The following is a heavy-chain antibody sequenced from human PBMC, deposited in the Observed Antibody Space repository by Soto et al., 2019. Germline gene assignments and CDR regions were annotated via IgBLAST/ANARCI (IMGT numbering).Heavy chain of an antibody. V-gene: IGHV4-31*03. CDR1: GGSIGSGGYY. CDR3: ARETLYNVWGAQRAVFYY. D-gene: IGHD3-16*01. J-gene: IGHJ4*02. CDR2: IYYSGST. Sequence: SETLSLTCTVSGGSIGSGGYYWSWIRQHPGKGLEWIGYIYYSGSTYYNPSLKSRVTISVDTSKNQFSLKLSSVTAADTAVYYCARETLYNVWGAQRAVFYYWGRGTLDTVSA.